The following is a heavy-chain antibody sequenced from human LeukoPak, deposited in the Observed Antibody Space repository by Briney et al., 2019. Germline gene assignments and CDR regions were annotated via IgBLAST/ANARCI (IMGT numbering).Heavy chain of an antibody. CDR1: GGSISSGGYY. V-gene: IGHV4-31*03. D-gene: IGHD3-22*01. CDR2: IYYSGST. CDR3: ARHHYDSSGYYDYFDY. Sequence: TLSLTCTVSGGSISSGGYYWSWIRQHPGKGLEWIGYIYYSGSTYYNPSLKSRVTISVDTSKNQFSLKLSSVTAADTAVYYCARHHYDSSGYYDYFDYWGQGTLVTVSS. J-gene: IGHJ4*02.